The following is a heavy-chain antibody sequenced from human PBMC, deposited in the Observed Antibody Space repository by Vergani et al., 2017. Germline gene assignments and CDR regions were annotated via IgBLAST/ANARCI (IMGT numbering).Heavy chain of an antibody. CDR3: ARRGRSITGTTSDGMDV. D-gene: IGHD1-7*01. CDR2: IYPGDSDT. Sequence: EVQLVQSGAEVKKPGESLKISCKGSGYSFISYWIGWVRQMPGKGLERMGIIYPGDSDTRYSPSFQGQVTISADKSISTAYLQWSSLKASDTAMYYCARRGRSITGTTSDGMDVWGQGTTVTVSS. V-gene: IGHV5-51*03. CDR1: GYSFISYW. J-gene: IGHJ6*02.